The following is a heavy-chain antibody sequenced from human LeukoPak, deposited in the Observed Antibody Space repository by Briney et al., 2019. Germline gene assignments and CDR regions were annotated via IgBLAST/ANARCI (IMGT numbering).Heavy chain of an antibody. V-gene: IGHV4-4*07. CDR3: ARGKVVAGTPGQNSWDS. Sequence: PSETLSLTCTVSGGSISNYYWNWIRQLAGKGLEWIGRIYTSGSTNYSPSLKSRVSMSVDTSKNQFSLKLSSVTAADTAVYYCARGKVVAGTPGQNSWDSWGQGTLVTVSS. D-gene: IGHD6-19*01. CDR1: GGSISNYY. J-gene: IGHJ4*02. CDR2: IYTSGST.